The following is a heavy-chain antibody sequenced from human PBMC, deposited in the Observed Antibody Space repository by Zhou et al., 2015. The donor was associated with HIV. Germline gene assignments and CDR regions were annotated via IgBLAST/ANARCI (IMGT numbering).Heavy chain of an antibody. CDR3: AREAGGWYHLDF. Sequence: QVQLVQSGAEVKRPGSSVKVSCKASGGTFIYFGFNWVRQAPGQRLEWMGWVNPETGATLYEQKFQGRVTMTRDLSITTTYMELTWLRSDDTAVYYCAREAGGWYHLDFWGQGTLVPVSS. D-gene: IGHD6-19*01. J-gene: IGHJ4*02. V-gene: IGHV1-2*02. CDR2: VNPETGAT. CDR1: GGTFIYFG.